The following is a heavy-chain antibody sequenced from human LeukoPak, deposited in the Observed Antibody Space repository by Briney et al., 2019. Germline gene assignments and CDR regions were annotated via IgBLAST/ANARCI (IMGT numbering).Heavy chain of an antibody. J-gene: IGHJ4*02. CDR3: ASANSYSSSWYDY. V-gene: IGHV4-34*01. Sequence: SETLSLTCAVYGGSFSGYYWSWIRQPPGKGLEWIGEINHSGSTNYNPSLKSRVTISVDTSKYQFSLKLSSVTAADTAVYYCASANSYSSSWYDYWGQGTLVTVSS. CDR1: GGSFSGYY. D-gene: IGHD6-13*01. CDR2: INHSGST.